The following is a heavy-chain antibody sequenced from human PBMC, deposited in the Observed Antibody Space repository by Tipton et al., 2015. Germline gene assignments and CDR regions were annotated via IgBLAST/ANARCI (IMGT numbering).Heavy chain of an antibody. Sequence: TLSLTCSVSGDSISSINWWSWVRQPPGKGLEWIGYISYSGSTNYNPSLKSRITISVDKSRNQFSLKLSSVTAADTAIYYCARVARGMTEYYYDNSGYDYWGQGTLAIVSS. V-gene: IGHV4-4*02. D-gene: IGHD3-22*01. CDR1: GDSISSINW. CDR2: ISYSGST. J-gene: IGHJ4*02. CDR3: ARVARGMTEYYYDNSGYDY.